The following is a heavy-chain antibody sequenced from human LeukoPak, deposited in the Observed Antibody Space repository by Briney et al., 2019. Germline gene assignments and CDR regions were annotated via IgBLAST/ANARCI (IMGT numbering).Heavy chain of an antibody. CDR1: GFTFSSYD. CDR2: IGTAGDT. J-gene: IGHJ5*02. V-gene: IGHV3-13*01. D-gene: IGHD2-2*01. Sequence: GGSLRLSCAASGFTFSSYDMHWVRQATGKGLEWVSAIGTAGDTYYPGSVKGRFTISRENAKNSLYLQMNSLKTEDTALYYCTTVVVPAAWGQGTLVTVSS. CDR3: TTVVVPAA.